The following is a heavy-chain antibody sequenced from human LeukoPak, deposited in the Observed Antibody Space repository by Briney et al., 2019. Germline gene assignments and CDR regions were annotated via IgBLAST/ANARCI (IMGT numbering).Heavy chain of an antibody. D-gene: IGHD3-10*01. J-gene: IGHJ4*02. CDR1: GGSISSSSYY. CDR2: IYYSGST. CDR3: ASLSPGGHYYGSGGD. V-gene: IGHV4-39*01. Sequence: SETLSLTCTVAGGSISSSSYYWGWIRQPPGKGLEWIGSIYYSGSTYYNPSLKSRVTISVDTSKNQFSLKLSSVTAADTAVYYCASLSPGGHYYGSGGDWGQGTLVTVSS.